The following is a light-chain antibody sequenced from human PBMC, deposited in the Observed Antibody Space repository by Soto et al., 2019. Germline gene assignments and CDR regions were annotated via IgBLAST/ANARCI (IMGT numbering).Light chain of an antibody. CDR3: QQYNNWLLT. Sequence: EIVMTQSPATLSVSPGERVTLSCRASQSVSSDLAWYQQKPGQAPRLLIYGASTRATGIPARFSGSGSGTEFTLTISSRQSEDFGVYCCQQYNNWLLTFGQGIKLEIK. V-gene: IGKV3-15*01. J-gene: IGKJ2*01. CDR2: GAS. CDR1: QSVSSD.